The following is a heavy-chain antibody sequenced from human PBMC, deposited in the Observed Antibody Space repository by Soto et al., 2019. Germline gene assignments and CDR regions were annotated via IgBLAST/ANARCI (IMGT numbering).Heavy chain of an antibody. J-gene: IGHJ4*02. CDR3: ARDLGSYYYDSSGYPHY. Sequence: GGSLRLSCAASGFTFSSYAMHWVRQAPGKGLEWVAVISYDGSNKYYADSVKGRFTISRDNSKNTLYLQMNSLRAEDTAVYCCARDLGSYYYDSSGYPHYWGQGTLVTVSS. D-gene: IGHD3-22*01. CDR2: ISYDGSNK. CDR1: GFTFSSYA. V-gene: IGHV3-30-3*01.